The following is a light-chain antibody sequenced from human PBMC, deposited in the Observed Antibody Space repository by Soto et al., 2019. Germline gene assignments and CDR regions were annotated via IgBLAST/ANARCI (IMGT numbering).Light chain of an antibody. V-gene: IGKV3-15*01. CDR2: GAS. CDR3: QQYYDWPLT. J-gene: IGKJ3*01. CDR1: QSVNSN. Sequence: EIVMTQSPATLSVSPGERATLSCRASQSVNSNFAWYQQKPGQAPRLLIYGASTRATGIPARFSGSGSGTEFTLTNSSLQSEDFAVYYCQQYYDWPLTFGPGTKVDI.